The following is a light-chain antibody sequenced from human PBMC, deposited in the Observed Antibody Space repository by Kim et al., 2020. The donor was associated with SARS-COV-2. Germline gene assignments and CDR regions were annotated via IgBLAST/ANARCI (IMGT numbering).Light chain of an antibody. J-gene: IGKJ2*01. CDR2: GAS. V-gene: IGKV3-20*01. CDR1: QSVSSSY. Sequence: LSPGERATHSCRASQSVSSSYLAWYQQKPGQAPRLLIYGASSRATGIPDRFSGSGSGTDFTLTISRLEPEDFAVYYCQQYGSPPYTFGQGTKLEI. CDR3: QQYGSPPYT.